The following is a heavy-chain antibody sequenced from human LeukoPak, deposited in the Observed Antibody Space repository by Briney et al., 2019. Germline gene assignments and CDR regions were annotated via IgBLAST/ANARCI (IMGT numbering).Heavy chain of an antibody. CDR1: GYTFTSYG. V-gene: IGHV1-18*01. D-gene: IGHD5-18*01. CDR2: ISAYNGNT. Sequence: ASVKVSCKASGYTFTSYGISWVRQAPGQGLEWMGWISAYNGNTNYAQKLQGRVTMTTDTSTSTAYMELRSLRSDDTAVYYCATVLNVDTAMAGFDYWGQGTLVTVSS. J-gene: IGHJ4*02. CDR3: ATVLNVDTAMAGFDY.